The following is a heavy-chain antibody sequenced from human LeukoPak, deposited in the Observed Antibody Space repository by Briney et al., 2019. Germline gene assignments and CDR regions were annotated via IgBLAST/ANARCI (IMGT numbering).Heavy chain of an antibody. CDR1: GFTFSSYE. J-gene: IGHJ4*02. V-gene: IGHV3-48*03. D-gene: IGHD6-19*01. CDR2: ISSSGDSL. CDR3: ARMAVAGQYNDY. Sequence: GGSLRLSCAASGFTFSSYEMKWVRQAPGKGLEWVSYISSSGDSLYYADSVKGRFTISRDNARNSLYLQMSSLRAEDTAIYYCARMAVAGQYNDYWGQGTLVTVSS.